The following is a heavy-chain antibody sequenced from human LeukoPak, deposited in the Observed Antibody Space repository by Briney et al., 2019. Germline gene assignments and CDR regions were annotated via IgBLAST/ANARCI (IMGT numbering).Heavy chain of an antibody. CDR1: GFTFSSYA. Sequence: GGSLRLSCAASGFTFSSYAMSWVRQAPGKGLEWVSAISGSGGRTYYADSVKGRFTISRDNSKNTLYLQMNSLRAEDTAVYYCAKEERDYDFWSGYSQYYYYGMDVWGQGTTVTVSS. V-gene: IGHV3-23*01. D-gene: IGHD3-3*01. CDR3: AKEERDYDFWSGYSQYYYYGMDV. CDR2: ISGSGGRT. J-gene: IGHJ6*02.